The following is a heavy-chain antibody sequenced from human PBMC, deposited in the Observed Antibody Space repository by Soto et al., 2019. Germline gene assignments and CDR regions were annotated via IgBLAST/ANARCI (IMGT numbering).Heavy chain of an antibody. CDR2: IYYSGST. V-gene: IGHV4-59*01. CDR1: GGSISSYY. D-gene: IGHD4-17*01. Sequence: KTSETLSLTCTVSGGSISSYYWSWIRQPPGKGLEWIGYIYYSGSTNYNPSLKSRVTISVDTSKNQFSLKLSSVTAADTAVYYCARFGYGDYIYFDYWGQGTLVTVSS. CDR3: ARFGYGDYIYFDY. J-gene: IGHJ4*02.